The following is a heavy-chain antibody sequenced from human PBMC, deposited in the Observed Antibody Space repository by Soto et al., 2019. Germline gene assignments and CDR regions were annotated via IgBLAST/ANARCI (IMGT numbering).Heavy chain of an antibody. CDR1: GGTFSNST. D-gene: IGHD5-12*01. V-gene: IGHV1-69*02. Sequence: QVQLVQSGAEVRKPGSSVKVSCQASGGTFSNSTVTWVRQAPGQGLEWMGRLIPILGLANDAQKFRGRLTITADKSTTTAYMELRSLRSEDTAIYYCARFKLGDDYWGQGTLVTVSS. CDR3: ARFKLGDDY. CDR2: LIPILGLA. J-gene: IGHJ4*02.